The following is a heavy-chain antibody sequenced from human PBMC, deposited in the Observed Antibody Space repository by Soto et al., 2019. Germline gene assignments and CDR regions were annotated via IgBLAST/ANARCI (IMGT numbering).Heavy chain of an antibody. D-gene: IGHD4-17*01. Sequence: GASVKVSCKASGYTFTGYYMHWVRQAPGQGLEWMGWINPNSGGTNYAQKFQGWVTMTRDTSISTAYMELSRLRSDDTAVYYCARDHGTGDYTNFDYWGQGTLVTVSS. J-gene: IGHJ4*02. CDR3: ARDHGTGDYTNFDY. CDR2: INPNSGGT. V-gene: IGHV1-2*04. CDR1: GYTFTGYY.